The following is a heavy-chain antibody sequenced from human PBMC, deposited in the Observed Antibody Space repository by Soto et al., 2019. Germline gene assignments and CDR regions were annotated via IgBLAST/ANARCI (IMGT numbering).Heavy chain of an antibody. Sequence: GGSLRLSCAASGFTFSSYAMHWVRQAPGKGLEWVAVISYDGSNKYYADSVKGRFTISRDNAKNSLYLQMNSLRDEDTAVYYCARVDYYDSSGYLLNPWGQGTLVTVSS. J-gene: IGHJ5*02. CDR1: GFTFSSYA. V-gene: IGHV3-30-3*01. CDR2: ISYDGSNK. D-gene: IGHD3-22*01. CDR3: ARVDYYDSSGYLLNP.